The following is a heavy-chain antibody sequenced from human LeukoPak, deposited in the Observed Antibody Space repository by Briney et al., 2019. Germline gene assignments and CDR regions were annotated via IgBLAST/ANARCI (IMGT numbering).Heavy chain of an antibody. V-gene: IGHV4-34*01. CDR2: IHHSGST. J-gene: IGHJ4*02. CDR3: ARGQRRYYDFWSGYVGAYYFDY. D-gene: IGHD3-3*01. Sequence: SETLSLTCAVYGGSFSGYYWRWIRQPPGKGLEWIGEIHHSGSTNYNPSLKSRVTISVDTSKNQSSLKLSSVTAADTAMYYCARGQRRYYDFWSGYVGAYYFDYWGQGTLVTVSS. CDR1: GGSFSGYY.